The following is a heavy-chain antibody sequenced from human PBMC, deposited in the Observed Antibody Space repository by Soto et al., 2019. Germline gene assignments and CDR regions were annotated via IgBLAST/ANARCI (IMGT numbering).Heavy chain of an antibody. V-gene: IGHV4-4*02. Sequence: SETLSLTCAVSGGSISSSNWWSWVRQPPGKGLEWIGEIYHSGSTNYNPSRKSRVTISVDKSKNQFSLKLSSVTAADTAVYYCARWREVGYGHPPHWFDPWGQGTLVTVSS. CDR1: GGSISSSNW. CDR2: IYHSGST. J-gene: IGHJ5*02. CDR3: ARWREVGYGHPPHWFDP. D-gene: IGHD5-12*01.